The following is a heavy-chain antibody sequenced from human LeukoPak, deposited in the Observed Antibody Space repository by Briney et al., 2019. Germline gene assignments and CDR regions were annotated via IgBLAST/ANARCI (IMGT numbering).Heavy chain of an antibody. D-gene: IGHD3-22*01. V-gene: IGHV4-30-2*01. CDR2: IYHSGST. J-gene: IGHJ4*02. Sequence: PSQTLSLTCAVSSGSISSGGYSWSWIRQPPGKGLEWIGYIYHSGSTYYNPSLKSRVTISVDRSKNQFSLKLSSATAADTAVYYCARGNLNYYDSSGYYFDYWGQGTLVTVSS. CDR1: SGSISSGGYS. CDR3: ARGNLNYYDSSGYYFDY.